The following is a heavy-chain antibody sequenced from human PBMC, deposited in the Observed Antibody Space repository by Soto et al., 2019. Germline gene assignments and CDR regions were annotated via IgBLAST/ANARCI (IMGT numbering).Heavy chain of an antibody. V-gene: IGHV4-4*02. CDR3: ARGMDSSGWYRFYAFDI. CDR1: GGSISISNW. Sequence: SETLSLTCAVSGGSISISNWCSWVRQPPGKGLEWIGEIYHSGSTNYNPSLKSRVTISVDKSKNQFSLKLSSVTAADTAVYYCARGMDSSGWYRFYAFDIWGQGTMVT. CDR2: IYHSGST. J-gene: IGHJ3*02. D-gene: IGHD6-19*01.